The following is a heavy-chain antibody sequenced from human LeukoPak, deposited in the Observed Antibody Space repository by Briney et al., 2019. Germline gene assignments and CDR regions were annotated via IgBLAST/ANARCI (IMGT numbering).Heavy chain of an antibody. CDR3: ARDGDRYSSSWFDY. Sequence: GGSLRLSCAASGFTFSSYAMHWVRQAPGKGLEWVAVISYDGSNKYYADSVKGRLTISRDNSKNTLYLQMNSLRAEDTAVYYCARDGDRYSSSWFDYWGQGTLVTVSS. J-gene: IGHJ4*02. D-gene: IGHD6-13*01. V-gene: IGHV3-30*04. CDR1: GFTFSSYA. CDR2: ISYDGSNK.